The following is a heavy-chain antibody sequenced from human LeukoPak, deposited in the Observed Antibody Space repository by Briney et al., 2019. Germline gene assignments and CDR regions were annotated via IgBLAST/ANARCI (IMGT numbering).Heavy chain of an antibody. CDR2: IRYDGSDK. J-gene: IGHJ4*02. D-gene: IGHD2-15*01. CDR3: AKDLDCSGGTCLKAFDC. V-gene: IGHV3-30*02. Sequence: PGGSLRLSCVASGFTLSTYGMHWVRQAPGKGLEWVAFIRYDGSDKFYGDSVKGRFTTSRDNSKNTLYLQMSRLRVEDTAVYYCAKDLDCSGGTCLKAFDCWGQGTLVTVSS. CDR1: GFTLSTYG.